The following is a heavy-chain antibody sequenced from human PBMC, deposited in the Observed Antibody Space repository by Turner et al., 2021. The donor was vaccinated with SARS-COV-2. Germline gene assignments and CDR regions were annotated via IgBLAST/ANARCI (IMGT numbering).Heavy chain of an antibody. J-gene: IGHJ4*02. CDR3: ARDPGEGSFDY. D-gene: IGHD3-16*01. CDR1: GGSISSYY. Sequence: QVQLQESGPGLVKPSETLSLTCTVSGGSISSYYWSWIRHPPGKGLEWIGYIYYSGSTNYNPSLKSRVSISVDTSKNQFSLKLTSVTAADTAVYYCARDPGEGSFDYWGQGTLVTVSS. CDR2: IYYSGST. V-gene: IGHV4-59*01.